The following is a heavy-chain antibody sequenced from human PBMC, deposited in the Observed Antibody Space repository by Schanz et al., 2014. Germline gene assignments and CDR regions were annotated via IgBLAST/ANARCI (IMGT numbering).Heavy chain of an antibody. CDR3: ARDGDRCYHNYYMDV. V-gene: IGHV3-48*01. J-gene: IGHJ6*03. Sequence: EVQLLDSGGGLVQPGGSLRLSCAASGFTFTTHSMTWVRQAPGKGLEWLSYIDGKSTTVYYADSVKGRFTVSRDNARNSLYLHMNTLGAEDTAVYYCARDGDRCYHNYYMDVWGKGTTVTVSS. D-gene: IGHD4-17*01. CDR2: IDGKSTTV. CDR1: GFTFTTHS.